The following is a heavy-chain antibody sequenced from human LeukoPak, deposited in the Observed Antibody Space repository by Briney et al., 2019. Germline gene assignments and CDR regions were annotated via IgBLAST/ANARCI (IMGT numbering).Heavy chain of an antibody. CDR2: IYYSGST. CDR1: GGSISSYY. J-gene: IGHJ4*02. CDR3: ASFGGTMDY. Sequence: SETLSLTCTVPGGSISSYYWSWIRQPPGKGLEWIGYIYYSGSTNYNPSLKSRVTISVDTSKNQFSLKPSSVTAADTAVYYCASFGGTMDYWGQGTLVTVSS. D-gene: IGHD3-16*01. V-gene: IGHV4-59*01.